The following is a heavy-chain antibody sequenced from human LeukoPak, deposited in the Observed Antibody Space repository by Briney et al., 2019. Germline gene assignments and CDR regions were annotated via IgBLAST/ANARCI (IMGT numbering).Heavy chain of an antibody. D-gene: IGHD3-22*01. CDR1: GFTFSSYW. V-gene: IGHV3-7*01. CDR2: IKQDGSEK. Sequence: GGSLRLSCAASGFTFSSYWMSWVRQAPGKGLEWVANIKQDGSEKSYVDSVKGRFTISRDNPKNSLYLQMSSLRAEDTAVYYCARDTYDSSGYYAHLDYWGQGTLVTVSS. J-gene: IGHJ4*02. CDR3: ARDTYDSSGYYAHLDY.